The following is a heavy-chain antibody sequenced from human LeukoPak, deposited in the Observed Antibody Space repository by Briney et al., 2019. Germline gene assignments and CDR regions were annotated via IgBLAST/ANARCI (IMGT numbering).Heavy chain of an antibody. CDR2: IYYSWST. J-gene: IGHJ6*03. CDR1: GGSISSSSYY. CDR3: ATVGGTSDYYVDV. Sequence: PSETLSLTCTVSGGSISSSSYYWGWIRQPPGKGLEWIGSIYYSWSTYYNPSLQGRVPISVDTSKNPFPPELTSVTAADTGVYYCATVGGTSDYYVDVWGKGTTVIVCS. D-gene: IGHD1-26*01. V-gene: IGHV4-39*06.